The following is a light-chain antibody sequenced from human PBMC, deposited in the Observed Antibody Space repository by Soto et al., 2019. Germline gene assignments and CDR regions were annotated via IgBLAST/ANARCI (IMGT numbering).Light chain of an antibody. J-gene: IGKJ1*01. CDR3: HQYYDYSRT. CDR2: DAS. CDR1: QRISGW. V-gene: IGKV1-5*01. Sequence: DIQMTQSPSTLSASVGDRVTITCRASQRISGWLAWFQQKPGKAPKLLIYDASSLQSGVPSRFSGSGSATDFTLTISSLQPDDFATYYCHQYYDYSRTFGQGTKVELK.